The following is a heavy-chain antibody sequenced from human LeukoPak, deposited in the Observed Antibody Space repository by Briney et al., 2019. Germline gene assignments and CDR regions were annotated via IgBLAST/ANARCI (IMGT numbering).Heavy chain of an antibody. Sequence: ASVKVSFKASGYTFTDYYMHWVRQAPGQGREGMGWINPNSGGTNYAQKFQGRVTITRDTSISTAYMELSRLRSDDTAVYYCARLGYCSSTSCYNARWFDPWGQGTLVTVSS. D-gene: IGHD2-2*02. CDR2: INPNSGGT. J-gene: IGHJ5*02. CDR3: ARLGYCSSTSCYNARWFDP. V-gene: IGHV1-2*02. CDR1: GYTFTDYY.